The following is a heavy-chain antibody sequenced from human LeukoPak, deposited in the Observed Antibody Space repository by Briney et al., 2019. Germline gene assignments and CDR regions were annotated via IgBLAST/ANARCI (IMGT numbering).Heavy chain of an antibody. CDR2: ISAYTGNT. Sequence: ASVKVSCKASGYTFTTYAISWVRQAPGQGLEWMGWISAYTGNTNYAQKFQGRVTMTTDSSTSTAYTDLRSLRSDDTAVYYCARARITASGISDYWGQGTLVTVSS. V-gene: IGHV1-18*01. D-gene: IGHD6-13*01. CDR1: GYTFTTYA. CDR3: ARARITASGISDY. J-gene: IGHJ4*02.